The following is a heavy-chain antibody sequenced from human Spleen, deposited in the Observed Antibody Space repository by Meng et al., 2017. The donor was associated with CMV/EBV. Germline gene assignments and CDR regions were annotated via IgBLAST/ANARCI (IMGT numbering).Heavy chain of an antibody. CDR2: IIPILGIA. J-gene: IGHJ3*02. V-gene: IGHV1-69*10. Sequence: KASGGTFSSYAISWVRQAPGQGLEWMGGIIPILGIADYAQKFQGRVTITADKSTSTAYMELSSLRSEDTAVYYCARDRRGSSVAFDIWGQGTMVTVSS. D-gene: IGHD6-6*01. CDR1: GGTFSSYA. CDR3: ARDRRGSSVAFDI.